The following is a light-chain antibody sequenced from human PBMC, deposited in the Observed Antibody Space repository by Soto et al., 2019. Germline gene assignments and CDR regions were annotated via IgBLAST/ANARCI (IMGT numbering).Light chain of an antibody. Sequence: GDGVTITCRASQNIGSWLAWYQQKPGKAPKLLIHKASTLKNGVPSKFSGSGSGTEFTLTISSLQPDDFATYYCQQYSSYSPLTFGGGTKVEIK. V-gene: IGKV1-5*03. CDR3: QQYSSYSPLT. CDR1: QNIGSW. CDR2: KAS. J-gene: IGKJ4*01.